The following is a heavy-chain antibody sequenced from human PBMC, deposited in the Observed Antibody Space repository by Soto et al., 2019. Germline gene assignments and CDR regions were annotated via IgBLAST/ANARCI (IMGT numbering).Heavy chain of an antibody. CDR1: GFNVISNY. CDR2: TYSGGSA. CDR3: ATHSSGWYSNYYGMDV. V-gene: IGHV3-66*01. J-gene: IGHJ6*02. Sequence: PGGSLRLSCAAYGFNVISNYMSWVRQATGQGLEKVSITYSGGSAYEADSEKGRLSVSRDNSKNTLYLQMNSLRADDTAVYYCATHSSGWYSNYYGMDVWGQGT. D-gene: IGHD6-19*01.